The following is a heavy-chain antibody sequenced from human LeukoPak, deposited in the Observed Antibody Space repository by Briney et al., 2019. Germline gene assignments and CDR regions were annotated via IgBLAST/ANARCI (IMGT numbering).Heavy chain of an antibody. D-gene: IGHD2-15*01. Sequence: GASVKVSCKASGGTFSSYAISWVRQAPGQGLEWMGRIIPIFGTANYAQKFQGRVTITTDESTSTAYMELSSLRSVDTAVYYCARDPVDGAFDIWGQGTMVTVSS. J-gene: IGHJ3*02. CDR2: IIPIFGTA. CDR1: GGTFSSYA. CDR3: ARDPVDGAFDI. V-gene: IGHV1-69*05.